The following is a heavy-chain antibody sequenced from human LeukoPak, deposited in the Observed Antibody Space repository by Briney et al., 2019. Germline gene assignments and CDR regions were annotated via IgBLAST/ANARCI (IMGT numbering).Heavy chain of an antibody. J-gene: IGHJ4*02. CDR1: GGTFSSYA. CDR2: IIPIFGTA. D-gene: IGHD5-24*01. CDR3: ARRRDGYNYDVGCFDY. V-gene: IGHV1-69*05. Sequence: ASVKVSCKASGGTFSSYAISWVRQAPGQGLEWMGGIIPIFGTANYAQKFQGRVTITTDESTSTAYMELSSLRSEDTAVYYCARRRDGYNYDVGCFDYWGQGTLVTVSS.